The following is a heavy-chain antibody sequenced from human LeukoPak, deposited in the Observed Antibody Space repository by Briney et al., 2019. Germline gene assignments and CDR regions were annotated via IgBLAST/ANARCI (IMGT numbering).Heavy chain of an antibody. Sequence: ASVTVSCKASGYTFTAYYMHWVRQAPGQGLEWMGWINPNGGANYAQKFQGRVTMTRDTSISTAYMELSRLRSDDTAVYYCARDLGQTYYYDSSGLDYWGQGTLVTVSS. CDR3: ARDLGQTYYYDSSGLDY. V-gene: IGHV1-2*02. CDR2: INPNGGA. D-gene: IGHD3-22*01. CDR1: GYTFTAYY. J-gene: IGHJ4*02.